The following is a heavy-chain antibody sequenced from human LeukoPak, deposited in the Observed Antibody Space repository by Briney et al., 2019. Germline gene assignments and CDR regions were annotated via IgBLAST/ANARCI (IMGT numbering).Heavy chain of an antibody. CDR2: ISAYSGNT. CDR3: ARGGDGDILTGLVFDY. Sequence: ASVKVSCKASGFSFTSYGISWVRQAPGQGLEWMGWISAYSGNTNYAQTLQGRVTMTTDTSTSTAYMELRSLRSDDTAVYYCARGGDGDILTGLVFDYWGQGTLVTVSS. V-gene: IGHV1-18*01. J-gene: IGHJ4*02. CDR1: GFSFTSYG. D-gene: IGHD3-9*01.